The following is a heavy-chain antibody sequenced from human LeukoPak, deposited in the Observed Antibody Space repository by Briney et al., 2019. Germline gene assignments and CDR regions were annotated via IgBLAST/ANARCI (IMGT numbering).Heavy chain of an antibody. CDR1: SGSISTSNYY. Sequence: SETLSLTCTVSSGSISTSNYYWGWVRQPPGKALEWIGNIFYSGSTYYSPSLKSRVTISVDTSKNQFSLKLSSVTAADTAVYYCARYYYDSSGRFDYWGQGTLVTVSS. V-gene: IGHV4-39*07. CDR3: ARYYYDSSGRFDY. J-gene: IGHJ4*02. CDR2: IFYSGST. D-gene: IGHD3-22*01.